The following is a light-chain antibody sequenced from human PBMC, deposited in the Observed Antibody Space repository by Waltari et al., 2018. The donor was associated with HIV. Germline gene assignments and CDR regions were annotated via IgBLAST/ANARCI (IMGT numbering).Light chain of an antibody. CDR1: RSDGGSYTL. CDR3: CSYAGSTTWL. V-gene: IGLV2-23*01. J-gene: IGLJ3*02. Sequence: SALPQPPSVSGSPGQAITVSCTGSRSDGGSYTLVSWYQQHPGKAPKLMIYEDDRRPSGVSNRFSGSNSGNTASLTIAGLQAEDEADYYCCSYAGSTTWLFGGGTKLTVL. CDR2: EDD.